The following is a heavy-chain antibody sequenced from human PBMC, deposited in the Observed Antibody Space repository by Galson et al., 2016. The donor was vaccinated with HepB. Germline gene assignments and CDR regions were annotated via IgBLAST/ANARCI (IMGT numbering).Heavy chain of an antibody. V-gene: IGHV3-33*01. CDR3: ARDRVSYHDILTGYYRDFHYHAMDV. D-gene: IGHD3-9*01. CDR1: GFTFSNYG. CDR2: IWYDGSNT. Sequence: SLRLSCAASGFTFSNYGMHWVRQAPGKGLEWVGVIWYDGSNTFYADSVKGRFTMSRDNSNNTLYLEMNSLRAEDTAKYYCARDRVSYHDILTGYYRDFHYHAMDVWGQGTTVAVSS. J-gene: IGHJ6*02.